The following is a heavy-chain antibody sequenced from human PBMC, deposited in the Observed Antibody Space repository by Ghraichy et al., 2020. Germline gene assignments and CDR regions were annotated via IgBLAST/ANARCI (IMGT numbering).Heavy chain of an antibody. CDR2: ITSSSRTK. CDR3: ARGSTVVRFFYYDGMDV. CDR1: GFSFSSYS. Sequence: GSLRLSCVGSGFSFSSYSMNWVRQSPGKGLEWVSYITSSSRTKSYADSVKGRFTISRDNAQNALYLQMNSLRDEDTAVYYCARGSTVVRFFYYDGMDVWGQGTTVTV. J-gene: IGHJ6*02. D-gene: IGHD4-23*01. V-gene: IGHV3-48*02.